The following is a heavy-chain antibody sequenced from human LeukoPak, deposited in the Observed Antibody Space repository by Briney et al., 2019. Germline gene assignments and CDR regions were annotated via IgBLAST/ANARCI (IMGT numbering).Heavy chain of an antibody. J-gene: IGHJ4*02. Sequence: SETLSLTCGISGHSTTRGYYWAWFRQSPGKALEWIATFFQSEKSFYNASLKSRVLMSLDTSKSQFSLNLTSVTAADTAVYYCARVLPVPYLLASWGQGTHVTVSS. CDR1: GHSTTRGYY. D-gene: IGHD3-10*02. V-gene: IGHV4-38-2*01. CDR2: FFQSEKS. CDR3: ARVLPVPYLLAS.